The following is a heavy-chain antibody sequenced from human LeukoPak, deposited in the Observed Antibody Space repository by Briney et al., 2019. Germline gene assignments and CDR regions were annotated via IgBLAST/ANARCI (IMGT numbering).Heavy chain of an antibody. D-gene: IGHD1-1*01. J-gene: IGHJ4*02. V-gene: IGHV3-7*05. CDR1: GFTFSSYW. CDR2: IRQDGGEK. Sequence: SGESLRLSCGASGFTFSSYWMSWVRQAPGKGLEWVGNIRQDGGEKYCVDSVKGRFTISRDSTKNSLFLQMNSLRVEDTAMYYCVSTTRGGQWDYWGQGTLVTVSS. CDR3: VSTTRGGQWDY.